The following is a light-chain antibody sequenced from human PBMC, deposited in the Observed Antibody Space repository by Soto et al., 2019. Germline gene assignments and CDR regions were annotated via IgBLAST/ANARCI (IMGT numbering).Light chain of an antibody. CDR2: DVS. CDR1: RSDVGAYNY. J-gene: IGLJ2*01. CDR3: SSYTTSTTLV. Sequence: QSALTQPASISGSPGQSITISCTGTRSDVGAYNYVSWYQQHPGKVPRLLIYDVSDRPSGVSDRFSGSKSDNTASLTISGLQAEDEGDYYCSSYTTSTTLVFGGGTKVTVL. V-gene: IGLV2-14*03.